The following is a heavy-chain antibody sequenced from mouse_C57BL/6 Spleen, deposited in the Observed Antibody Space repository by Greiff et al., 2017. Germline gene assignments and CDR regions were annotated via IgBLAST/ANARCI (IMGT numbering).Heavy chain of an antibody. CDR3: ARDTTVVSYFDY. Sequence: EVQLQQSGPELVKPGASVKISCKASGYTFTDYYMNWVKQSHGKSLEWIGDINPNNGGTSYNQKFKGKATLTVDKSSSTAYMELRSLTSEDSAVYYCARDTTVVSYFDYWGQGTTLTVSS. J-gene: IGHJ2*01. D-gene: IGHD1-1*01. CDR2: INPNNGGT. CDR1: GYTFTDYY. V-gene: IGHV1-26*01.